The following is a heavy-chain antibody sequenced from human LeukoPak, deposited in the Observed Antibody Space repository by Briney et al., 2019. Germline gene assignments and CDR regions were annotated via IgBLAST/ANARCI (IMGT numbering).Heavy chain of an antibody. V-gene: IGHV3-7*01. J-gene: IGHJ4*02. Sequence: PGGSLRLSCAGSGFTFRNYWMNWVRQAPGKGLEWVANIKEDGSEKYYVDSVKGRFTISRDNAKNSLYLQMNSLRAEDTAVYYCARQVGYSYGYGESSDWGQGTLVTVSS. CDR1: GFTFRNYW. CDR3: ARQVGYSYGYGESSD. D-gene: IGHD5-18*01. CDR2: IKEDGSEK.